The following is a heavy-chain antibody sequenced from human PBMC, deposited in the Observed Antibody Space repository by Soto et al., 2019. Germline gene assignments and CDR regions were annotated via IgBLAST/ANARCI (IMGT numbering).Heavy chain of an antibody. D-gene: IGHD3-10*01. CDR2: IWYDGSNK. Sequence: GGSLRLSCAASGFTFSSYGMHWVRQAPGKGLEWVAVIWYDGSNKYYADSVKGRFTISRDNSKNTLYLQMNSLRAEDTAVYYCARAGSGSPYYYSMDVWGQGTTVTVSS. J-gene: IGHJ6*02. CDR1: GFTFSSYG. V-gene: IGHV3-33*01. CDR3: ARAGSGSPYYYSMDV.